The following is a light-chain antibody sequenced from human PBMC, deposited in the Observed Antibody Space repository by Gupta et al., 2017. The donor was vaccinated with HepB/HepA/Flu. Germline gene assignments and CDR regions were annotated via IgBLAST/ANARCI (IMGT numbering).Light chain of an antibody. Sequence: SYELTQPPSVSVSPGQTATITCSGDNLETKVVSWYQQKSGQSPLVVIYQDDKRPSGIPERVSASNSENTATLTISGTQTVDEAVYVCQAWDSGTAGVFGTGTKVTVL. CDR1: NLETKV. CDR2: QDD. V-gene: IGLV3-1*01. CDR3: QAWDSGTAGV. J-gene: IGLJ1*01.